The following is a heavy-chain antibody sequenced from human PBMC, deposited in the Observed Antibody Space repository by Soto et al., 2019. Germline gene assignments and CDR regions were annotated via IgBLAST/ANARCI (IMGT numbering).Heavy chain of an antibody. J-gene: IGHJ6*02. CDR2: IIPIFGTA. Sequence: QVQLVQSGAEVKKPGSSVKVSCKASGGTFSSYAISWVRQAPGQGLEWMGGIIPIFGTANYAQKFQGRVTITADESTSTAYMELSSLRSEDXXXXXXXXXXXXXTWVYYYGMDVWGQGTTVTVSS. CDR3: XXXXXXXTWVYYYGMDV. V-gene: IGHV1-69*12. CDR1: GGTFSSYA. D-gene: IGHD1-7*01.